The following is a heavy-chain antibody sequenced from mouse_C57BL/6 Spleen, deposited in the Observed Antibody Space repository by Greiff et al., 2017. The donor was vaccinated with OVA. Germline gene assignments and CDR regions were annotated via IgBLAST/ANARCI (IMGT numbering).Heavy chain of an antibody. D-gene: IGHD2-3*01. CDR3: ARRDYDGYYSFAY. Sequence: EVQVVESGGGLVKPGGSLKLSRAASGFTFSSYTMSWVRQTPEKRLEWVATISGGGGNTYYPDSVKGRFTISRDNAKNTLYLQMSSLRSEDTALYYCARRDYDGYYSFAYWGQGTLVTVSA. CDR1: GFTFSSYT. J-gene: IGHJ3*01. CDR2: ISGGGGNT. V-gene: IGHV5-9*01.